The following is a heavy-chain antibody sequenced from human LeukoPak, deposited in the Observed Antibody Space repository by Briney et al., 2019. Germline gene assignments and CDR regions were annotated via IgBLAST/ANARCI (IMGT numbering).Heavy chain of an antibody. Sequence: SKTLSLTCTVSGGSISGYYWSWIRQPPGKGLEWIGYINHIGSTNYSPSLRSRVTISVDTSKNQFSLKLRSVTAADTAVYYCASEALTRFPPYFDFWGQGTLVTVSS. CDR3: ASEALTRFPPYFDF. J-gene: IGHJ4*02. CDR2: INHIGST. D-gene: IGHD3-3*01. V-gene: IGHV4-59*01. CDR1: GGSISGYY.